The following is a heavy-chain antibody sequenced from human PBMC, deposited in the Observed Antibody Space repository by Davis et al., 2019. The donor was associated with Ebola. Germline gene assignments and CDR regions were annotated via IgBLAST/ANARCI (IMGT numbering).Heavy chain of an antibody. D-gene: IGHD3-3*01. V-gene: IGHV3-11*06. J-gene: IGHJ3*02. CDR3: AIFGVVSHDAFDI. Sequence: FTFSRDNAKNSLYLQMYSLRAEDTAVYYCAIFGVVSHDAFDIWGQGTMVTVSS.